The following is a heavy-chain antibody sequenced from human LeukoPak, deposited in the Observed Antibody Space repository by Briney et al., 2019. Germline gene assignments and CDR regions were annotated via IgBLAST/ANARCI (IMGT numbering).Heavy chain of an antibody. CDR3: ATRIMITFGGVIVYYYFDY. CDR2: IKSQIDGGTT. V-gene: IGHV3-15*01. J-gene: IGHJ4*02. D-gene: IGHD3-16*02. Sequence: GGSLRLSCAASGFTFSNAWMSWVRQAPGKGLDWVGRIKSQIDGGTTDYAAPVKGRFTISRDDSKDTVYLQMNSLKTEDTAVYYCATRIMITFGGVIVYYYFDYWGQGTLVTVSS. CDR1: GFTFSNAW.